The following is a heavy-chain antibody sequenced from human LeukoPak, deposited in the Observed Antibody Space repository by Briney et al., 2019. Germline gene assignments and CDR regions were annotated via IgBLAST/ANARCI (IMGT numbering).Heavy chain of an antibody. CDR3: ASGGGWVFNN. V-gene: IGHV3-7*01. CDR1: GFPFSSHW. D-gene: IGHD6-19*01. CDR2: INQDGSEK. Sequence: GGSLRPSGAASGFPFSSHWLSWFRQSPGKGLEWVAHINQDGSEKYYVDSVKGRFTISRDNARNSQYLQMNSLRAEDTAVYYCASGGGWVFNNWGQGTLVTVSS. J-gene: IGHJ4*02.